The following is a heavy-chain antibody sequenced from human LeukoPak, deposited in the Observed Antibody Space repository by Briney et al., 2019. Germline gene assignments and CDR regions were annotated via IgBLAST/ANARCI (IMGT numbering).Heavy chain of an antibody. V-gene: IGHV4-61*02. J-gene: IGHJ3*02. CDR3: ARREKRKTGYAFDI. CDR1: GGSVSSGSYY. Sequence: SQTLSLTCTVSGGSVSSGSYYWSWIRQPAGKGLEWIGRIYTSGSTNYNPSLKSRVTISVDTSKNQFSLKLSSVTAADTAVYYCARREKRKTGYAFDIWGQGTMVTVSS. D-gene: IGHD1-14*01. CDR2: IYTSGST.